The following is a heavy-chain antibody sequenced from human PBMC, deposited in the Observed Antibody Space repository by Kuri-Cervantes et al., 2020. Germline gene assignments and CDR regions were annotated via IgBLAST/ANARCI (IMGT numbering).Heavy chain of an antibody. CDR3: AVLRYFDYRAFDI. J-gene: IGHJ3*02. V-gene: IGHV4-34*01. CDR2: IYHSGST. Sequence: SETLSLTCAVYGGSFSGYYWSWIRQPPGKGLEWIGSIYHSGSTYYNPSLKSRVTISVDTSKNQFSLKLSSVTAADTAVYYCAVLRYFDYRAFDIWGQGTMVTVSS. CDR1: GGSFSGYY. D-gene: IGHD3-9*01.